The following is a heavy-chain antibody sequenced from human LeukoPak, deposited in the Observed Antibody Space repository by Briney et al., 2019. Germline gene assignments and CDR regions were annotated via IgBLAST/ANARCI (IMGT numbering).Heavy chain of an antibody. D-gene: IGHD5-18*01. CDR2: ISYSGNT. CDR1: GGSISSGAYY. V-gene: IGHV4-31*03. J-gene: IGHJ4*02. Sequence: SETLSLTCTVSGGSISSGAYYWSWIRQHPGKGLEWTGYISYSGNTDYNPSLKSRVTLSVDTPKNQFSLKLSSVTAADTAVYYCARGVRGYSYGSFDYWGQGSLVTVSS. CDR3: ARGVRGYSYGSFDY.